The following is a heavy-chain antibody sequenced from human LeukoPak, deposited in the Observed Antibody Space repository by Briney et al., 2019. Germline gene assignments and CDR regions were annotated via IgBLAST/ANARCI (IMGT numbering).Heavy chain of an antibody. J-gene: IGHJ4*02. CDR2: VSSGFHA. Sequence: PGGSLRLSCTASGFTLGSHDMHWVRQIPGQGLEWVAAVSSGFHAFFADSVQGRFTVSREDARNSLYLHMNSLRAGDTAVYYCVREARGYHYTYFDYWGQGTLVTVSS. CDR3: VREARGYHYTYFDY. CDR1: GFTLGSHD. V-gene: IGHV3-13*01. D-gene: IGHD5-18*01.